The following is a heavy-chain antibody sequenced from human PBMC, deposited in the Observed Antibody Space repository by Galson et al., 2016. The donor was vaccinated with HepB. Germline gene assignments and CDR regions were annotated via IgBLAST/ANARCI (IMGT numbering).Heavy chain of an antibody. D-gene: IGHD3-3*01. Sequence: LRLSCAASGFSISTYTMNWVRQAPGKGLEWISYISSSSAYVDYADSVTGRFTISRENAKNSLYLQMNSLRAEDTAVYYCARDRSRFSSGYYTGARDVFAIWGQGTVVTVSS. J-gene: IGHJ3*02. V-gene: IGHV3-21*01. CDR1: GFSISTYT. CDR2: ISSSSAYV. CDR3: ARDRSRFSSGYYTGARDVFAI.